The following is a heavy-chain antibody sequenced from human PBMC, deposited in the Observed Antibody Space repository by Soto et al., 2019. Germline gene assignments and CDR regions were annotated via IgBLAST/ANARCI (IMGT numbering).Heavy chain of an antibody. J-gene: IGHJ4*02. V-gene: IGHV1-69*13. CDR3: ARGVSYYYDSSGRGYYFDY. CDR1: GGTFSSYA. D-gene: IGHD3-22*01. Sequence: SVKVSCKASGGTFSSYAISWVRQAPGQGLEWMGGIIPIFGTANYAQKFQGRVTITADESTSTAYMELSSLRSEDTAVYYCARGVSYYYDSSGRGYYFDYWGQGTLVTVS. CDR2: IIPIFGTA.